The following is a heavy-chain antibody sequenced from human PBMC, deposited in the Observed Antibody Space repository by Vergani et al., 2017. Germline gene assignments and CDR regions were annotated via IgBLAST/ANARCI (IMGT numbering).Heavy chain of an antibody. J-gene: IGHJ4*02. D-gene: IGHD3-3*01. CDR3: AKDQGSYEFWSGYADY. V-gene: IGHV3-30*18. CDR2: ISYDGSNK. CDR1: GFTFSSYG. Sequence: QVQLVESGGGVVQPGRSLRLSCAASGFTFSSYGMHWVRQAPGKGLEWVAVISYDGSNKYYADSVKGRFTISRDNSKNTLYLQMNSLRAEDTAVYYCAKDQGSYEFWSGYADYWGQGTLVTVSS.